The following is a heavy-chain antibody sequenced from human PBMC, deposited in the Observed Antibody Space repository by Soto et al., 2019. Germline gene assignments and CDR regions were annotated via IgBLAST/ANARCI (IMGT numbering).Heavy chain of an antibody. Sequence: PSETLSLTCAVYGGSFSGYYWSWIRQPPGKGLEWIGEINHSGSTNYNPSLKSRVTISVDTSKNQFSLKLSSVTAADTAVYYCARVISPPSTVTRYYYYYYMDVWGKGTTVTVSS. J-gene: IGHJ6*03. D-gene: IGHD4-4*01. CDR2: INHSGST. V-gene: IGHV4-34*01. CDR1: GGSFSGYY. CDR3: ARVISPPSTVTRYYYYYYMDV.